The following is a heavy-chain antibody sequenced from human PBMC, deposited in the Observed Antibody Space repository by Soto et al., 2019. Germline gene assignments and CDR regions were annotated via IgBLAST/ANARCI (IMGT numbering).Heavy chain of an antibody. CDR2: ISGDDGRT. V-gene: IGHV3-23*01. CDR3: VKDTVVVINGGDFDY. D-gene: IGHD3-22*01. Sequence: EVQLLESGGALVQPGGSLRLSCEASGFTYVKYAMSWVRQAPGKGLEWVSGISGDDGRTFYADSVKGRFTISRDNSENTVYLQMNSLRVEDTAVYYCVKDTVVVINGGDFDYWGQGTLVTVSS. J-gene: IGHJ4*02. CDR1: GFTYVKYA.